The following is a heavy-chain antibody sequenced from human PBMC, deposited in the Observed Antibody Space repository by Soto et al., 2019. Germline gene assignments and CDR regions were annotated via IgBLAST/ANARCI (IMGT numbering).Heavy chain of an antibody. Sequence: PGESLKISCKGSGYSFTSYWIGWVRQMPGKGLEWMGIIYPGDSDTRNSPSFQGQVTISADKSISTAYLQWSSLKASDTAMFYCARRSPYSGSYYFDYWGQGTLVTVSS. CDR2: IYPGDSDT. CDR3: ARRSPYSGSYYFDY. V-gene: IGHV5-51*01. J-gene: IGHJ4*02. D-gene: IGHD1-26*01. CDR1: GYSFTSYW.